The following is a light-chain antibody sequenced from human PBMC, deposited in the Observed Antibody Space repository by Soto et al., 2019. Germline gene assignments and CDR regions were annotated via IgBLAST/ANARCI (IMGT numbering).Light chain of an antibody. Sequence: QSAVTQPASLSGSPGQSITISCTGTSSDIGAYDYVSWFQQHPGKAPKLMISEVNNRPSGVSNRLSGSKSGNTAYLTISGLQVEDEADYYCSLYTSSSTYVFGTGTKDTVL. V-gene: IGLV2-14*01. CDR3: SLYTSSSTYV. J-gene: IGLJ1*01. CDR1: SSDIGAYDY. CDR2: EVN.